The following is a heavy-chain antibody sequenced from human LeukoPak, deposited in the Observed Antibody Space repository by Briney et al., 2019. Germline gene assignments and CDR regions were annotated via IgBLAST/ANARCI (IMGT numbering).Heavy chain of an antibody. CDR3: AREPLVGSSSWYYYYYMDV. CDR2: INPNSGGT. Sequence: ASVKVSCKASGYTFTGYYMHWVRQAPGQGLEWMGWINPNSGGTNYAQKFQGRVTMTRDTSISTAYMELSRLRSDDTAVYYCAREPLVGSSSWYYYYYMDVWGKGTTVTVSS. CDR1: GYTFTGYY. D-gene: IGHD6-13*01. V-gene: IGHV1-2*02. J-gene: IGHJ6*03.